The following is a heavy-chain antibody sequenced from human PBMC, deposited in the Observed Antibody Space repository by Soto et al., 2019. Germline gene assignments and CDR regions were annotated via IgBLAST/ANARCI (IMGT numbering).Heavy chain of an antibody. J-gene: IGHJ4*02. Sequence: QVQLVQSGAEVKKPGSSVKVSCKASGGTFSSYAISWVRQAPGQGLEWMGGIIPIFGTANYAQKFQGRVTITADESTSTAYMELSSLRSEYTAVYYCARTPNRITMVRGVIISYYFDYWGQGTLVTVSS. CDR3: ARTPNRITMVRGVIISYYFDY. V-gene: IGHV1-69*01. D-gene: IGHD3-10*01. CDR2: IIPIFGTA. CDR1: GGTFSSYA.